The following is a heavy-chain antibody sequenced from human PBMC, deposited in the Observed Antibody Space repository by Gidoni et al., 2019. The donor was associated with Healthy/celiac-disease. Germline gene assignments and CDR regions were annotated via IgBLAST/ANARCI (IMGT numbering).Heavy chain of an antibody. CDR2: IKQDGSEK. V-gene: IGHV3-7*04. J-gene: IGHJ3*02. CDR1: GFTFSSDW. CDR3: ARDCSSTSCQDSFDI. D-gene: IGHD2-2*01. Sequence: EVQLVESGGGLVQPGGSLRLSCAASGFTFSSDWMSWVRQAPGKGLEWVANIKQDGSEKYYVDSVKGRFTISRDNAKNSLYLQMNSLRAEDTAVYYCARDCSSTSCQDSFDIWGQGTMVTVSS.